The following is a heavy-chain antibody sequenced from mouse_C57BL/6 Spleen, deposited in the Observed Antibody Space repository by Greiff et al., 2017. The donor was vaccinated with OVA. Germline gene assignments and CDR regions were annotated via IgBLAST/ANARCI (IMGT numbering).Heavy chain of an antibody. D-gene: IGHD1-1*01. J-gene: IGHJ4*01. V-gene: IGHV1-50*01. CDR3: ASRGGSSQYYYAMDY. CDR1: GYTFTSYW. Sequence: QVQLQQPGAELVKPGASVKLSCKASGYTFTSYWMQWVKQRPGQGLEWIGEIDPSDSYTNYNQKFKGKATLTVDTSSSTAYMQLSSRTSEDSAVYYCASRGGSSQYYYAMDYWGQGTSVTVSS. CDR2: IDPSDSYT.